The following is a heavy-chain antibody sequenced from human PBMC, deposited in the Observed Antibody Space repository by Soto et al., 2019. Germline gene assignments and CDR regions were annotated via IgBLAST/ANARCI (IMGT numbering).Heavy chain of an antibody. CDR1: GFTFSSYG. J-gene: IGHJ1*01. V-gene: IGHV3-30*18. D-gene: IGHD3-3*01. Sequence: VQLLESGGGLVQPGGSLRLSCAASGFTFSSYGMHWVRQAPGKGLEWVAVISYDGSNKYYADSVKGRFTISRDNSKNTLYLQMNSLRAEDTAVYYCAKDSQPDLLEYFQHWGQGTLVTVSS. CDR3: AKDSQPDLLEYFQH. CDR2: ISYDGSNK.